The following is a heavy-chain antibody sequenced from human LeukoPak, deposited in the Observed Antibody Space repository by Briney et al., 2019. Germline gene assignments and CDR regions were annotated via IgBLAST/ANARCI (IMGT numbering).Heavy chain of an antibody. CDR3: ARHLSGDDI. D-gene: IGHD4-17*01. CDR1: GFIVSSNY. Sequence: GGSLRLSCAASGFIVSSNYMSWVRQAPGKGLEWVSIIYSGGSTYYADSVKGRFTISRDNSKNILYLQMNSLRAEDTAVYYCARHLSGDDIWGQGTMVTVSS. CDR2: IYSGGST. J-gene: IGHJ3*02. V-gene: IGHV3-53*01.